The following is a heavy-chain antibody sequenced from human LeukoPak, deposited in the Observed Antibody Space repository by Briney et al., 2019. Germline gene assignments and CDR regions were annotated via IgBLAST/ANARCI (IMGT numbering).Heavy chain of an antibody. Sequence: ASVKVSCKASGYTFTSYGISWVRQAPGQGLEWMGWISPYNGNTNYAQKFQGRVTMTTDTSTSTAYMELRSLRSDDTAVYYCARETYYDILTGYPGFDYWGQGTLVTVSS. CDR3: ARETYYDILTGYPGFDY. D-gene: IGHD3-9*01. CDR1: GYTFTSYG. J-gene: IGHJ4*02. V-gene: IGHV1-18*04. CDR2: ISPYNGNT.